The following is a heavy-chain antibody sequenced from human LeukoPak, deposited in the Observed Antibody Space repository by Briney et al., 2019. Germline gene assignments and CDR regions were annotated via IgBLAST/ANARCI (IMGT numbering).Heavy chain of an antibody. CDR2: IKTDGSQI. D-gene: IGHD7-27*01. CDR3: ARDLNWETY. CDR1: GFTFSRYW. Sequence: GGSLRLSCAASGFTFSRYWMSWVRQAPGKGLEWVANIKTDGSQIYYVDSVKGRFTISRDNAKNSLYLQMNSLRAEDTAVYYCARDLNWETYWGQGTLVSVSS. J-gene: IGHJ4*02. V-gene: IGHV3-7*01.